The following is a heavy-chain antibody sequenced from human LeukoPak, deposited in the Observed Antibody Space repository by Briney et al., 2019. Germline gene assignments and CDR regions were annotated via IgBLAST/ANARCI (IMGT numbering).Heavy chain of an antibody. CDR3: ARIPPPRSCSGGSCYSGGSY. CDR1: GGSFSGYY. Sequence: SETLSLTCAVYGGSFSGYYWSWIRQSPGKGLEWIGEINHSGSANYNPSLKSRVTISVDTSKNQFSLKLSSVTAADTAVYYCARIPPPRSCSGGSCYSGGSYWGQGTLVTVSS. D-gene: IGHD2-15*01. J-gene: IGHJ4*02. V-gene: IGHV4-34*01. CDR2: INHSGSA.